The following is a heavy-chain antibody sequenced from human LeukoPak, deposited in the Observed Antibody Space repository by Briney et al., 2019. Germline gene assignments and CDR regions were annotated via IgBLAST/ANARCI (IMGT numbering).Heavy chain of an antibody. D-gene: IGHD6-6*01. J-gene: IGHJ4*02. CDR2: INPNSGGT. Sequence: ASVKVSCKASGYTFTGYYMDWVRQAPGQGLEWMGWINPNSGGTNYAQKFQGRVTMTRDTSISTAYMGLSRLRSDDTAVYYCAKTDSSSLGFWGQGTLVTVSS. CDR1: GYTFTGYY. CDR3: AKTDSSSLGF. V-gene: IGHV1-2*02.